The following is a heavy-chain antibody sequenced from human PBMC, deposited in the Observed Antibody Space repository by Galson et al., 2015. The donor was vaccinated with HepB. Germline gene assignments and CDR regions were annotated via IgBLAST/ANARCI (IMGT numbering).Heavy chain of an antibody. D-gene: IGHD3-3*01. V-gene: IGHV3-64D*06. CDR3: VKRCDFWSGYCL. CDR1: GFAFSIYR. CDR2: LSGDGITI. Sequence: SLRLSCAASGFAFSIYRMHWVRQAPGQRLEYVSELSGDGITIYYANSVKGRFIISRNNSNKTLYLQMSSLRPEDTAVYYCVKRCDFWSGYCLWGQGTLVTVSS. J-gene: IGHJ4*02.